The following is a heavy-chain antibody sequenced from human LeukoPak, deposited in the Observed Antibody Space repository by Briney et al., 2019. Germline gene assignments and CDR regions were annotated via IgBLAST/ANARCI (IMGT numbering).Heavy chain of an antibody. CDR1: GFSFSNYG. D-gene: IGHD7-27*01. J-gene: IGHJ5*02. CDR3: AQEGFSGAYDH. CDR2: IRSSSET. Sequence: GGSLRLSCAASGFSFSNYGMTWVRQAPGKGLEWVSYIRSSSETYYTDSVEGRFTISRDTSKNTLSLQMNSLRAEDTAVYYCAQEGFSGAYDHWGQGTLVTVSS. V-gene: IGHV3-23*01.